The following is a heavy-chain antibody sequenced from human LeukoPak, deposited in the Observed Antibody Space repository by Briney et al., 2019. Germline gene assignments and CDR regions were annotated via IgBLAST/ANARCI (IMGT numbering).Heavy chain of an antibody. D-gene: IGHD2-21*02. CDR3: ARDVTYCGGDCYLKGHDYYGTDV. CDR1: GFTFSSYS. J-gene: IGHJ6*02. CDR2: ISSSGSYI. Sequence: PGGSLRLSCAASGFTFSSYSMNWVRQAPGKGLEWVSSISSSGSYIYYADSVKGRFTISRDNAKNSLYLQMNSLRAEDTAVYYCARDVTYCGGDCYLKGHDYYGTDVWGQGTTVTVSS. V-gene: IGHV3-21*01.